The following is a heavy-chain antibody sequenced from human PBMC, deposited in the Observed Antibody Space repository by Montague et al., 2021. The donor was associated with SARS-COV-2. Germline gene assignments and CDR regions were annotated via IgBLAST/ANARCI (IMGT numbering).Heavy chain of an antibody. V-gene: IGHV4-4*02. D-gene: IGHD6-13*01. Sequence: SETLSLTCAVSGASISNAFWWSWVRQPPGKGLEWIAEIHHSGGSNYNPSLASRVTISLDYSKNQFSLKVRSVTAADTAVYYCARHRGSGSSWFDSWGQGALVTVYS. J-gene: IGHJ5*01. CDR3: ARHRGSGSSWFDS. CDR2: IHHSGGS. CDR1: GASISNAFW.